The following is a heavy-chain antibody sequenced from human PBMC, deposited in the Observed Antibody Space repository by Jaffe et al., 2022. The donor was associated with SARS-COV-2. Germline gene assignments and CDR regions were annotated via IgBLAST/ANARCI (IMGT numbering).Heavy chain of an antibody. Sequence: QVQLVQSGAEVKKPGASVKVSCITSGYIFTDYYLHWVRQAPGRGLEWMGWINPKSGVTNSTQKFQGRVSMTRDMCVSIAYMELSRLESDDTAVYYCARDLRYGAKTTEYRFDSWGQGTPVTVSS. D-gene: IGHD4-17*01. CDR3: ARDLRYGAKTTEYRFDS. V-gene: IGHV1-2*02. J-gene: IGHJ4*02. CDR2: INPKSGVT. CDR1: GYIFTDYY.